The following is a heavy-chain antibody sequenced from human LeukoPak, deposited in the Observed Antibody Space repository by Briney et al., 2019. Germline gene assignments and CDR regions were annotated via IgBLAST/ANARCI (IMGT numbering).Heavy chain of an antibody. Sequence: KASETLSLTCAVYGGSFSGYYWSWIRQPPGKGLEWIGEINHSGNTNYNPSLKSRVTISVDTSKNQFSLKLSSVTAADTAVYYCARGPDIVVVPAAKHFDYWGQGTLVTVSS. D-gene: IGHD2-2*01. CDR2: INHSGNT. CDR3: ARGPDIVVVPAAKHFDY. V-gene: IGHV4-34*01. J-gene: IGHJ4*02. CDR1: GGSFSGYY.